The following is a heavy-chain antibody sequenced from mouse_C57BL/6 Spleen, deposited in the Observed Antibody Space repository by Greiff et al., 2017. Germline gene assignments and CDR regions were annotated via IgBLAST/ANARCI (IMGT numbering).Heavy chain of an antibody. CDR3: ARALTGPFAY. V-gene: IGHV1-82*01. J-gene: IGHJ3*01. D-gene: IGHD4-1*01. CDR1: GYAFSSSW. CDR2: IYPGDGGT. Sequence: VQLQQSGPELVKPGASVKISCKASGYAFSSSWMNWVKQRPGKGLEWIGRIYPGDGGTNYNGKFKGKATLTVDKSSSTAYMQLSSLTSEDSAVYFCARALTGPFAYWGQGTLVTVSA.